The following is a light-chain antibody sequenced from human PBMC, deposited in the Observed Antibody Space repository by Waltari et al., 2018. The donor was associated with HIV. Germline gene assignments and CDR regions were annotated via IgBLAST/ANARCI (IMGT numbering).Light chain of an antibody. J-gene: IGLJ2*01. V-gene: IGLV2-14*01. CDR3: TTYTATDSLL. CDR2: GVN. Sequence: SALTQPASVSGSPGQSVTISCPGTSSYLDLHHLLSWYQQHPGRAPQLIIFGVNYRPSGISSRFSASKSGDTASLTISGLQSGDEADYYCTTYTATDSLLIGSGTKLTVL. CDR1: SSYLDLHHL.